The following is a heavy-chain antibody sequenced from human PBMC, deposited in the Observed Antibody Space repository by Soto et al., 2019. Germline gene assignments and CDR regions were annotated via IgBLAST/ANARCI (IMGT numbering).Heavy chain of an antibody. CDR3: ARVARSGWTPNFFDS. CDR1: GYSVSSGYY. J-gene: IGHJ4*02. V-gene: IGHV4-38-2*02. D-gene: IGHD6-19*01. CDR2: TYHSGST. Sequence: SETLSLTCTVSGYSVSSGYYWGWIRQPPGKGLEWIGTTYHSGSTLYNPSLKSQVTISVDTSKNQFSLRLTSVTAADTALYYCARVARSGWTPNFFDSWGQGTLVTVSS.